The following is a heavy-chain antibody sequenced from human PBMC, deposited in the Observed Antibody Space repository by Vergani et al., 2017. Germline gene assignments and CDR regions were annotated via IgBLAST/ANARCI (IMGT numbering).Heavy chain of an antibody. J-gene: IGHJ4*02. D-gene: IGHD2-2*02. CDR3: ARDSGGCSSTSCYTYFDY. V-gene: IGHV1-69*01. CDR2: IIPIFGTA. Sequence: VQLVQSGAEVKKPGSSVKVSCKASGGTFSSYAISWVRQAPGQGLEWMGGIIPIFGTANYAQKFQGRVTITADESTSTAYMELSSLRSEVTAVYYCARDSGGCSSTSCYTYFDYWGQGTLVTVSS. CDR1: GGTFSSYA.